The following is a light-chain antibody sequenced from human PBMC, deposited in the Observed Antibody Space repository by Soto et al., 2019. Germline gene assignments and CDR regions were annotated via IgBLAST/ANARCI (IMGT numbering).Light chain of an antibody. V-gene: IGLV3-1*01. Sequence: SSELTQPPSVSVSPGQTASITCSGDKLGDKYACWYQQKPGQSPVVVIYQDNKRPSGIPERFSGSNSGNTATLTISGTQAMDEADYYCQAWDNSTGVFGGGTKLTVL. CDR1: KLGDKY. CDR3: QAWDNSTGV. CDR2: QDN. J-gene: IGLJ2*01.